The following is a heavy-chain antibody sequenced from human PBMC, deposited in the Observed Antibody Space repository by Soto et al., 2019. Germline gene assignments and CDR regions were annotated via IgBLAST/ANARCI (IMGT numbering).Heavy chain of an antibody. CDR1: GFTFSSYS. CDR2: ISSSGSYK. J-gene: IGHJ4*02. CDR3: AREIGYSYGPFDY. Sequence: GGSLRLSCAASGFTFSSYSMNWVRQAPGKGLEWVSSISSSGSYKYYTDSVEGRFTISRDNAKNSLYLQMNSLRAEDTAVYYCAREIGYSYGPFDYWGQGTLVTVPS. V-gene: IGHV3-21*01. D-gene: IGHD5-18*01.